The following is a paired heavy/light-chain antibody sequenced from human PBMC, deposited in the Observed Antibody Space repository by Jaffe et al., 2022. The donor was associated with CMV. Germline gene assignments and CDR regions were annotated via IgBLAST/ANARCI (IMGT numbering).Heavy chain of an antibody. Sequence: QVQLVQSGAEVKKPGASVKVSCKASGYTFTSYDINWVRQATGQGLEWMGWMNPNSGNTGYAQKFQGRVTMTRNTSISTAYMELSSLRSEDTAVYYCARGRGYCSSTSCYRGWFDPWGQGTLVTVSS. J-gene: IGHJ5*02. D-gene: IGHD2-2*02. V-gene: IGHV1-8*01. CDR1: GYTFTSYD. CDR2: MNPNSGNT. CDR3: ARGRGYCSSTSCYRGWFDP.
Light chain of an antibody. CDR2: RDS. J-gene: IGLJ2*01. CDR1: NIGSKN. V-gene: IGLV3-9*01. CDR3: QVWDSSTEV. Sequence: SYELTQPLSVSVALGQTARITCGGNNIGSKNVHWYQQKPGQAPVLVIYRDSNRPSGIPERFSGSNSGNTATLTISRAQAGDEADYYCQVWDSSTEVFGGGTKLTVL.